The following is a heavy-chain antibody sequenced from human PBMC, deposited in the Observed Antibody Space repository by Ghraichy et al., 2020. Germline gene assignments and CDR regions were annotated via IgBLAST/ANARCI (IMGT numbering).Heavy chain of an antibody. Sequence: GESLNISCAASGFTFSGSAIHWVRQTSGKGLEWIGRIKTKPNNYATAYAESVKGRFTIFRDDSKNTAFLQMNSLKSEDTAVYYCASIALTGLRWGQGTLVTVSS. J-gene: IGHJ4*02. V-gene: IGHV3-73*01. CDR2: IKTKPNNYAT. CDR1: GFTFSGSA. D-gene: IGHD6-19*01. CDR3: ASIALTGLR.